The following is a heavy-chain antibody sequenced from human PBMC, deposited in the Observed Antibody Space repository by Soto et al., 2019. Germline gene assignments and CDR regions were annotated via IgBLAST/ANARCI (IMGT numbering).Heavy chain of an antibody. J-gene: IGHJ4*02. CDR1: GFTFHDHG. V-gene: IGHV3-20*04. Sequence: EVQLVESGGGVVRPGGSLRLSCAASGFTFHDHGMSWVRQVPGKGLEWVSAIDWSGGIAGYPDSVKGRFTISRDNAKQSLYLQMNSLRAEDTALYYCARDLVHNNSIYRGVFDFWGQGTQVTVSS. D-gene: IGHD2-21*01. CDR2: IDWSGGIA. CDR3: ARDLVHNNSIYRGVFDF.